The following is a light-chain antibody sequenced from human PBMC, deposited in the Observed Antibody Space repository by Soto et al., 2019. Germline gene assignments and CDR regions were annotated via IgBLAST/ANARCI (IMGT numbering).Light chain of an antibody. V-gene: IGLV2-23*02. J-gene: IGLJ3*02. CDR3: CSSVGGPIWV. Sequence: QSALTQPASVSGSPGQSITISCTGTSSDVGSYDRVSWYQHHPGKAPTLMNYEVNKRPSGVSNRFSGSKSGNTASLTISGLQAEDEADYYCCSSVGGPIWVFGGGTKLTVL. CDR2: EVN. CDR1: SSDVGSYDR.